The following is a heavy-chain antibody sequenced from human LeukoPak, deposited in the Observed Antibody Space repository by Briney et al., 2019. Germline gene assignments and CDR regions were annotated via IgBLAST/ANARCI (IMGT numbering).Heavy chain of an antibody. D-gene: IGHD4-17*01. CDR3: ARVGVTTLHFDY. J-gene: IGHJ4*02. CDR1: GGTFISYA. Sequence: SVKVSCKASGGTFISYAISWVRQAPGQGLEWMGGIIPIFGTANYAQKFQGRVTITADESTSTAYMELSSLRSEDTAVYYCARVGVTTLHFDYWGQGTLVTVSS. CDR2: IIPIFGTA. V-gene: IGHV1-69*01.